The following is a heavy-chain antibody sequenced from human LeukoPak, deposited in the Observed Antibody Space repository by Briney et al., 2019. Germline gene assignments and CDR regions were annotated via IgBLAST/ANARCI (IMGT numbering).Heavy chain of an antibody. CDR1: GGSTSSYS. CDR3: ARNSQLSGFDY. Sequence: SETPSPTSTVSGGSTSSYSWSWIRRPPRKGLEWIGRIYTSGSTNYNPSLKSQATMSVDTSKNQSSLTLSAVTAADTAGYYCARNSQLSGFDYWGQGTLVTVSS. CDR2: IYTSGST. J-gene: IGHJ4*02. D-gene: IGHD1-26*01. V-gene: IGHV4-4*07.